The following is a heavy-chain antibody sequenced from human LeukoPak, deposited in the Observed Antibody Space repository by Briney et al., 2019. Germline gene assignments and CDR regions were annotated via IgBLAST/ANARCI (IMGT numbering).Heavy chain of an antibody. J-gene: IGHJ5*02. CDR2: INHSGST. CDR3: AREDYYDSSGYYYGWFDP. D-gene: IGHD3-22*01. V-gene: IGHV4-34*01. CDR1: GGSFSGYY. Sequence: SETLSLTCAVYGGSFSGYYWSWIRQPPGKGLEWIGEINHSGSTNYNPSLKSRVTISVDRSKNQFSLKLSSVTAADTAVYYCAREDYYDSSGYYYGWFDPWGQGTLVTVSS.